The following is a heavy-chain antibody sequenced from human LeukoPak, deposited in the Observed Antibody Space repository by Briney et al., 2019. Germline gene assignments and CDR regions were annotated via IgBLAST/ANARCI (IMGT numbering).Heavy chain of an antibody. Sequence: ASVKVSCKASGYTFTGYYMHWVRQAPGQGLEWMGWINPSSGGTNYAQKFQGRVTMTRDTSISTAYMELSRLRSDDTAVYYCARGSYYYDSSGINFDYWGQGTLVTVSS. CDR3: ARGSYYYDSSGINFDY. J-gene: IGHJ4*02. CDR1: GYTFTGYY. D-gene: IGHD3-22*01. V-gene: IGHV1-2*02. CDR2: INPSSGGT.